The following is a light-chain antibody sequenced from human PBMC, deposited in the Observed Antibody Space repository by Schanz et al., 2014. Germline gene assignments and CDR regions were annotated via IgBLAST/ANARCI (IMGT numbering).Light chain of an antibody. J-gene: IGLJ3*02. CDR3: AAWDDSLKGAL. CDR2: GNS. V-gene: IGLV1-40*01. Sequence: QSVLTQPPSVSGAPGQRVTISCTGSSSNIGAGYDVHWYQQLPGTAPKLLIYGNSNRPSGVPDRFSGSKSGTSASLAITGLQAEDEADYYCAAWDDSLKGALFGGGTKLTVL. CDR1: SSNIGAGYD.